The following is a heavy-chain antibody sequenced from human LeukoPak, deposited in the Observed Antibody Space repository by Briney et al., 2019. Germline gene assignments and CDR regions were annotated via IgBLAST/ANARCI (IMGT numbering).Heavy chain of an antibody. V-gene: IGHV3-23*01. D-gene: IGHD3-10*01. J-gene: IGHJ4*02. CDR1: GISLSNYA. CDR2: ISEKGGTK. Sequence: GGSLRLSCVVSGISLSNYAMTWVRQATGKGLEWVSYISEKGGTKTYADSVKGRFTIARDTSLNTLYLQMNNLRAEDTAVYFCAKRGVVIRGLLVIGYHQEAYHYDFWGQGVLVTVSS. CDR3: AKRGVVIRGLLVIGYHQEAYHYDF.